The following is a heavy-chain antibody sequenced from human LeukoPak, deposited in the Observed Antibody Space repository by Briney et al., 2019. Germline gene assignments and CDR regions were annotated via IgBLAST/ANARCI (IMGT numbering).Heavy chain of an antibody. CDR2: INPSGGST. J-gene: IGHJ4*02. CDR1: GYTFTDYY. Sequence: GASVKVSCKASGYTFTDYYMHWVRQAPGQGLEWMGIINPSGGSTSYAQKFQGRVTMTRDMSTSTVYMELSSLRSEDTAVYYCARAPTMIVVMRPIGIDYWGQGTLVTVSS. D-gene: IGHD3-22*01. CDR3: ARAPTMIVVMRPIGIDY. V-gene: IGHV1-46*01.